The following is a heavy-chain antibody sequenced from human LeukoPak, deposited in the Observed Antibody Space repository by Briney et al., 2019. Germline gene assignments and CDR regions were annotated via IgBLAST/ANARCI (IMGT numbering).Heavy chain of an antibody. CDR3: ARLRHYCAERFFDWV. CDR1: GGSISSSGYD. Sequence: SETLSLTCTVSGGSISSSGYDWAWIRQPPGKGLEWIGTIYSNGRTSYNPSLKSRVTIFLDTSKNQFSLKLSSVTAADTAVYYCARLRHYCAERFFDWVWGQGTLVTVSS. J-gene: IGHJ4*02. CDR2: IYSNGRT. V-gene: IGHV4-39*01. D-gene: IGHD3-9*01.